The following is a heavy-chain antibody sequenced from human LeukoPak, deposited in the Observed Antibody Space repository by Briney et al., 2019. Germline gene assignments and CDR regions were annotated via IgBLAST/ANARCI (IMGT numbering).Heavy chain of an antibody. CDR1: GGSISSYH. D-gene: IGHD6-13*01. J-gene: IGHJ4*02. Sequence: PSETLSLTCTVSGGSISSYHWGWIRQPPGKGLEWIGYIYYSGSTNYNPSLKSRVTISVDTSKNQFSLKLISVTAADTAVYYCARVGSSWRYFDYWGQGTLVTVSS. CDR3: ARVGSSWRYFDY. V-gene: IGHV4-59*01. CDR2: IYYSGST.